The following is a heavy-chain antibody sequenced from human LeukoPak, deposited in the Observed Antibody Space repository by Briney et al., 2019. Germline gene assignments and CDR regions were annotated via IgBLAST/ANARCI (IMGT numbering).Heavy chain of an antibody. CDR3: ARGGGVWYDSSVYWFDY. CDR1: GGSISSGGYY. J-gene: IGHJ4*02. D-gene: IGHD3-22*01. Sequence: SQTLSLTCTVSGGSISSGGYYWSWIRQHPGKGLEWIGYIYYSGSTYYNPSLKSRVTISVDTSKNQFSLKLSSVTAADTAVYYCARGGGVWYDSSVYWFDYWGQGTQVTVSS. CDR2: IYYSGST. V-gene: IGHV4-31*03.